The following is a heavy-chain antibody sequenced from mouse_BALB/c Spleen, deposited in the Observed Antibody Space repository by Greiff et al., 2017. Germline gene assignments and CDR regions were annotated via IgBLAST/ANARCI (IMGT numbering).Heavy chain of an antibody. D-gene: IGHD2-4*01. Sequence: VQLQQSGPELVKPGASVKIPCKASGYTFTDYNMDWVKQSHGKSLEWIGDINPNNGGTIYNQKFKGKATLTVDKSSSTAYMELRSLTSEDTAVYYCARSRSTMITTRYWYFDVWGAGTTVTVSS. CDR2: INPNNGGT. V-gene: IGHV1-18*01. CDR3: ARSRSTMITTRYWYFDV. CDR1: GYTFTDYN. J-gene: IGHJ1*01.